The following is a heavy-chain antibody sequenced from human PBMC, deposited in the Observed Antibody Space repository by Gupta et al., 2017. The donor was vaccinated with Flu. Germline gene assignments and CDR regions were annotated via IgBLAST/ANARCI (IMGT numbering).Heavy chain of an antibody. Sequence: EVQLVESGGGLVQPGRSLRLSCAASGFTFDVYAMHWVRQAPGKGLEWVSGISWNSGSIGYADSVKGRLTISRDNAKNSLYLQMNSLRAEDTALYYCAKDRRVEYRSSSGGFDYWGQGTLGTVAA. CDR1: GFTFDVYA. D-gene: IGHD6-6*01. J-gene: IGHJ4*02. CDR2: ISWNSGSI. CDR3: AKDRRVEYRSSSGGFDY. V-gene: IGHV3-9*01.